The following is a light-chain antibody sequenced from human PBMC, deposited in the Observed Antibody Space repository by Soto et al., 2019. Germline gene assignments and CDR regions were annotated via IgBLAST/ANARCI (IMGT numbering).Light chain of an antibody. J-gene: IGLJ1*01. Sequence: QSALTQPASVSWSPGQSITISCTGTSSDEGGYNYVSWYQQHPGKAPKLMIYDVSNRPSGVSNRFTGSKSGNTASLTISGLLAEDEADYYCSSYTSSSLHVFGTGTKVTVL. CDR2: DVS. CDR3: SSYTSSSLHV. V-gene: IGLV2-14*01. CDR1: SSDEGGYNY.